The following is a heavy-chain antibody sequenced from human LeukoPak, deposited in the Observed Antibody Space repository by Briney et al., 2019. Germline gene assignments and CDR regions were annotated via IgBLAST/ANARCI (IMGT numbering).Heavy chain of an antibody. V-gene: IGHV1-46*01. CDR3: VRPPSAKDKRHDVLDV. CDR1: GYIFAGYY. CDR2: INPDGGST. D-gene: IGHD1-26*01. J-gene: IGHJ3*01. Sequence: GDSVKVSCKASGYIFAGYYMQWVRQAPGQGLEWMGIINPDGGSTSYARKFQGRVTMTRETSTSTVYMELSSLRSEDTAVYYCVRPPSAKDKRHDVLDVSGQGTVVTVSS.